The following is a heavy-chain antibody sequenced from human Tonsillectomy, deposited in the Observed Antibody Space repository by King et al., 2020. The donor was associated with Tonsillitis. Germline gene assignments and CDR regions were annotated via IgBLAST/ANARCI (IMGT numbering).Heavy chain of an antibody. V-gene: IGHV3-53*01. J-gene: IGHJ6*02. CDR3: AKGRGSNPYYYYGMYV. CDR1: GFTVSRNY. D-gene: IGHD2-15*01. CDR2: IFSGGSP. Sequence: VQLVESGGGLIQPGGSLRLSCAASGFTVSRNYMSWVRQAPGKGLEWVSVIFSGGSPYYADSVKGRFTISRDNSKNTLDLQMNSLRAEDTAVYYCAKGRGSNPYYYYGMYVWGQGTTVTVSS.